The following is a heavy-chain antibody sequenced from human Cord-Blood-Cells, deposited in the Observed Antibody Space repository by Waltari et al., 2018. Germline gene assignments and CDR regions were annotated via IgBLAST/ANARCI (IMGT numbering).Heavy chain of an antibody. V-gene: IGHV1-69*01. CDR2: IIPIFGTA. CDR3: ARERQYYFDY. CDR1: GGTFSSHA. J-gene: IGHJ4*02. Sequence: QVQLVQSGAEVQQPGSSVRVSCKASGGTFSSHAISWVRRAPGQGLEWMGGIIPIFGTANYAQKFQGRVTSTAAQSASTAYMELSSLRSEDTAVYYCARERQYYFDYWGQGTLVTVSS.